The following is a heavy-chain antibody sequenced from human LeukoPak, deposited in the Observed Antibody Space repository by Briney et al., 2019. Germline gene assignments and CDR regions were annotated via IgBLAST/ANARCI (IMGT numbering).Heavy chain of an antibody. V-gene: IGHV1-46*01. J-gene: IGHJ5*02. CDR1: GYTFTSYY. CDR2: INPSDGST. CDR3: ARDNSVGDIAWWFDP. Sequence: ASVKVSCKASGYTFTSYYIHLVRQAPGQGFEWMAIINPSDGSTTNSQKFQGRVTMTRDMSTSTDYMGLSSLRSEDTAVYYCARDNSVGDIAWWFDPWGQGTLVTVSS. D-gene: IGHD3-10*01.